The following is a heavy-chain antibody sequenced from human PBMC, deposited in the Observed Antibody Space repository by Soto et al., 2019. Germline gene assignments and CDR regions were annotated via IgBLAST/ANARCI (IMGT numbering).Heavy chain of an antibody. CDR1: GYTFTGYY. D-gene: IGHD1-7*01. CDR2: INPNSGGT. CDR3: ARAGDRLELLLDV. J-gene: IGHJ6*02. V-gene: IGHV1-2*02. Sequence: ASVKVSCKASGYTFTGYYMHWVRQAPGQGLEWMGWINPNSGGTNYAQKFQGRVTMTRDTSISTANMKLISLRSDDTAVYYCARAGDRLELLLDVWGQGTTVPVS.